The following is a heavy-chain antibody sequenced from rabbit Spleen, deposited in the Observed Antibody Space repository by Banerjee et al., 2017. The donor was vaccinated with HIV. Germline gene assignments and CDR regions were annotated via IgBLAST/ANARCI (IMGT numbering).Heavy chain of an antibody. Sequence: QEQLEESGGDLVKPEGSLTLTCTASGFTLSSSYWICWVRQAPGKGLEWIGCIGAGSGTTYYASWAKGRFTISKTSSTTVTLRLNSLTVADTATYFCARGSGITGAGVPHKLWGPGTLVTVS. CDR3: ARGSGITGAGVPHKL. CDR2: IGAGSGTT. D-gene: IGHD4-2*01. CDR1: GFTLSSSYW. V-gene: IGHV1S45*01. J-gene: IGHJ4*01.